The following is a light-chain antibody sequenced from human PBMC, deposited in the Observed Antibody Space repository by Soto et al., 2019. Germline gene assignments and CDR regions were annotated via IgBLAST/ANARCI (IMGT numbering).Light chain of an antibody. V-gene: IGLV2-8*01. CDR1: SSDVGAYNF. CDR2: QVS. Sequence: QSVLTQPPSASGSPGQSVTISSTGTSSDVGAYNFVSWYQQHPGKAPKLMIYQVSKRPSGVPDRFSGSKSGDTAFLTVSGLQADDEADYYCSSHTDNSLHVLYIFGTGTKLTVL. J-gene: IGLJ1*01. CDR3: SSHTDNSLHVLYI.